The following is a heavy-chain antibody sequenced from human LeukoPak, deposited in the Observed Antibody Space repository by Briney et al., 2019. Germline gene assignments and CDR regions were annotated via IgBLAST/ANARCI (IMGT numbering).Heavy chain of an antibody. J-gene: IGHJ4*02. CDR3: ARASSYSSGWSHLPY. Sequence: GGSLRLSCAASGFTFSSYAMHWVRQAPGKGLEWVAVISYDGSNKYYADSVKGRFTISRDNSKNTLYLQMNSLRAEDTAVYYCARASSYSSGWSHLPYWGQGTLVTVSS. V-gene: IGHV3-30-3*01. CDR2: ISYDGSNK. D-gene: IGHD6-19*01. CDR1: GFTFSSYA.